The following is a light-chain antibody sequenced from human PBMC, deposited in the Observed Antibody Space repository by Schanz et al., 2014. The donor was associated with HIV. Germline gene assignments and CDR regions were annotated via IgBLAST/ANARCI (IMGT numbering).Light chain of an antibody. J-gene: IGKJ5*01. Sequence: DIQMTQSPSPLSASVGDTVTLTCRASQDIGNDLGWYQQKPGQAPKRLIYAASKLQSGVPSRFIGSGSGTEFTLTISSLQPEDFASYYCLQHNTYPLSFGQGTRLDIK. CDR2: AAS. CDR1: QDIGND. V-gene: IGKV1-17*01. CDR3: LQHNTYPLS.